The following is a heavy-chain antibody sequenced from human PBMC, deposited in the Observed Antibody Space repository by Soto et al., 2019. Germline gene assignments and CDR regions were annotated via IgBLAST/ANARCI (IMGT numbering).Heavy chain of an antibody. D-gene: IGHD6-19*01. CDR1: GFTFSGSA. Sequence: EVQLVESGGGLVQPGGSLKLSCAASGFTFSGSAMHWVRQASGKGLEWVGRIRSKANSYATAYAASVKGRFTISRDDSKNTAYLQMNSLKTEDTAVYYCTRRSGSGLYGYWYFDLWGRGTLVTVSS. J-gene: IGHJ2*01. V-gene: IGHV3-73*01. CDR2: IRSKANSYAT. CDR3: TRRSGSGLYGYWYFDL.